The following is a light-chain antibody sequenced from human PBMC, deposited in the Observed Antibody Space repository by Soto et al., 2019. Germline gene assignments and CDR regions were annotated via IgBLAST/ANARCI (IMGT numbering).Light chain of an antibody. CDR2: GAS. CDR3: QQYGSSPFT. V-gene: IGKV3-20*01. CDR1: QSVSSSY. Sequence: EIVLTQSPGTLSLSPGERATLSCRASQSVSSSYLAWYQQKPSQAPRLLIYGASTRATGIPARFSGSGSGTEFTLTISSLQSEDFAVYYCQQYGSSPFTFGPGTKVD. J-gene: IGKJ3*01.